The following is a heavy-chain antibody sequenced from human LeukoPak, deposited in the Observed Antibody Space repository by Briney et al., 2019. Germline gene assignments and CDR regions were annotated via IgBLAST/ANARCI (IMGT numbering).Heavy chain of an antibody. CDR3: ARVASGYYEYYFDY. V-gene: IGHV4-4*07. Sequence: SETLSLTCTVSGGSINSYYWNWIRQPAGNGLEWIGRIYTSGSTNYNPSLKSRVTMSVDTSKNQFSLKLSSVTAADTAVYYCARVASGYYEYYFDYWGQGTLVTVSS. D-gene: IGHD3-3*01. CDR1: GGSINSYY. J-gene: IGHJ4*02. CDR2: IYTSGST.